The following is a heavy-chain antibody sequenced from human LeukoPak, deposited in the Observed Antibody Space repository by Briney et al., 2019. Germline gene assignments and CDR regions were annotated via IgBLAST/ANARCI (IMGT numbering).Heavy chain of an antibody. D-gene: IGHD3-10*01. V-gene: IGHV3-15*01. CDR2: IKGRIDGGTT. CDR1: GFTFSNAW. Sequence: GGSLRLSCAASGFTFSNAWMEWVRQAPGRGLEWVGRIKGRIDGGTTDYAAPVKGRLTISRDDSKNTMFLQMNSLKTEDTAVYYCNTDPMLRGLIRIDYWGQGTLVTVSA. J-gene: IGHJ4*02. CDR3: NTDPMLRGLIRIDY.